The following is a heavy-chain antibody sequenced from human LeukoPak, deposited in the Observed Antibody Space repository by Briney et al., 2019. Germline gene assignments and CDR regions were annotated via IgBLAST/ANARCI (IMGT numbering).Heavy chain of an antibody. CDR2: INWNGGST. D-gene: IGHD3-22*01. Sequence: GGSLRLSCAASGFTFDDYGMSWVRQAPGKGLEWVSGINWNGGSTGYADSVKGRFTISRDNAKNTLYLQMNSLRAEDTAVYYCARGPTYYYDSSGYTGFDYWGQGTLVTVSS. CDR1: GFTFDDYG. CDR3: ARGPTYYYDSSGYTGFDY. V-gene: IGHV3-20*04. J-gene: IGHJ4*02.